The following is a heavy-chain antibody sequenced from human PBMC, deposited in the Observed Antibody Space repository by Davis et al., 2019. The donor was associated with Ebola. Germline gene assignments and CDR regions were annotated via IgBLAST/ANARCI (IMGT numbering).Heavy chain of an antibody. V-gene: IGHV4-39*01. J-gene: IGHJ4*02. CDR2: IYYSGST. CDR1: GGSISSSSYY. CDR3: ASRSGYRFDY. D-gene: IGHD3-3*01. Sequence: PGGSLRPSCTVSGGSISSSSYYWGWIRQPPGKGLEWIGSIYYSGSTYYNPSLKSRVTISVDTSKNQFSLKLSSVTAADTAVYYCASRSGYRFDYWGQGTLVTVSS.